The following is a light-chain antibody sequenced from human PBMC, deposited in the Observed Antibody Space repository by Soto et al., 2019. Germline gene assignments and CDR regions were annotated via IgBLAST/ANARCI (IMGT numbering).Light chain of an antibody. CDR3: SSYAGSSKVV. CDR1: SSDVGGYNY. CDR2: EVT. Sequence: QSALTQPPSASGSPGQSVTISCTGTSSDVGGYNYVSWYQQNPGKAPKLMIYEVTKRPSGVPDRFSGSKSGNTASLTVSGLQAEDEADYYCSSYAGSSKVVFGGGTKLTVL. V-gene: IGLV2-8*01. J-gene: IGLJ2*01.